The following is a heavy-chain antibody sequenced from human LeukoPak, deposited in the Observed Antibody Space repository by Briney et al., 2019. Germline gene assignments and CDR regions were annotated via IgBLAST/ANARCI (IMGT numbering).Heavy chain of an antibody. CDR1: GYTFTSYY. Sequence: GASVKVSCKASGYTFTSYYMHWVRQAPGQGLEWMGWINPNSGGTNYAQKFQGRVTMTRDTSISTAYMELSRLRSDDTAVYYCARDRFGSWYYYNPDAFDIWGQGTMVTVSS. V-gene: IGHV1-2*02. CDR3: ARDRFGSWYYYNPDAFDI. J-gene: IGHJ3*02. CDR2: INPNSGGT. D-gene: IGHD6-13*01.